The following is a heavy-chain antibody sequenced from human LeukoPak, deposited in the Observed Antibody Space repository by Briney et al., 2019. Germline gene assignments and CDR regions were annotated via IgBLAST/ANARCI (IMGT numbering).Heavy chain of an antibody. J-gene: IGHJ6*03. D-gene: IGHD2-15*01. CDR2: IYYSGST. V-gene: IGHV4-59*01. CDR1: GGSMSSYY. CDR3: ARGGGGPYYYYYMDV. Sequence: NSSETLSLTCTVSGGSMSSYYWSWLRQPPGKGREGVGYIYYSGSTNYNPSLKSRVTISVDTSKTQFSLKLSSVTAADTAVYYCARGGGGPYYYYYMDVWGKGTTVTVSS.